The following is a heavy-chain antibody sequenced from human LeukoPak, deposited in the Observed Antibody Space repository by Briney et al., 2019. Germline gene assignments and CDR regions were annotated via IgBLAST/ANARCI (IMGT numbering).Heavy chain of an antibody. D-gene: IGHD2-15*01. CDR3: ARETLGYCSGGSCHQGVFDY. J-gene: IGHJ4*01. V-gene: IGHV4-4*07. CDR2: IYTSGST. Sequence: SETLSLTCTVSGGSISNYYWSWIRQPAGKGLEWIGRIYTSGSTNYNPSLKSRVTMSVDTSKNQFSLKLSSVTAADTAVYYCARETLGYCSGGSCHQGVFDYWGQGTLVTVSS. CDR1: GGSISNYY.